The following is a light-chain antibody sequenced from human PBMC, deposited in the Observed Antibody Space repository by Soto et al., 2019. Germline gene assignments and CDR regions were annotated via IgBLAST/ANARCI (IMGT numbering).Light chain of an antibody. J-gene: IGKJ4*01. V-gene: IGKV1-9*01. CDR1: QGISSY. CDR2: AAS. CDR3: PQLNSYGLT. Sequence: DIQLTQSPSFLSASVGDRVTITCRASQGISSYLAWYQQKPGKAPKLLIYAASTLQSGVPSRFSGSGSGTEFTLTISSLQPEDFATYYCPQLNSYGLTFGGGTKVEIK.